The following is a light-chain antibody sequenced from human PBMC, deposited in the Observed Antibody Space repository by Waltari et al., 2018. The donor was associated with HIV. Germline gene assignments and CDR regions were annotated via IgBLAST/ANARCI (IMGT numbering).Light chain of an antibody. CDR1: QNLIYYSNNKNY. J-gene: IGKJ5*01. CDR2: WAS. Sequence: DIVMSQSPDSLAVSLVERATIKCRSSQNLIYYSNNKNYLVGYQQKPGQPPRLRIYWASTRESGVPDLFNGSGSGTDYTLNISSLQAEYVAFYYCQQYSNTPITFGQGTRLAIK. CDR3: QQYSNTPIT. V-gene: IGKV4-1*01.